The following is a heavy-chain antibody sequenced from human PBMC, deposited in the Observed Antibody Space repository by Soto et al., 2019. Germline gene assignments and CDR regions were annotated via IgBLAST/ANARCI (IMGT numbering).Heavy chain of an antibody. D-gene: IGHD3-16*01. CDR3: ASYVPGVRYYGMDV. J-gene: IGHJ6*02. Sequence: EVQLLESGGGLVQPGGSLRLSCAASGFTFSSYAMKWVRQAPGKGLEWVSLIGESGTPTYYADSVKGRFTISRDNSGNTLFREMDSLRAEATAVYYCASYVPGVRYYGMDVWGQGTTVTVSS. V-gene: IGHV3-23*01. CDR2: IGESGTPT. CDR1: GFTFSSYA.